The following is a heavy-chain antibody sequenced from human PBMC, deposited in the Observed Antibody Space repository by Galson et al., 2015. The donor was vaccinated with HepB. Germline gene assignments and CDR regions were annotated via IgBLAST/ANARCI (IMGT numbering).Heavy chain of an antibody. Sequence: QVQLQESGPGLVKPSQTLSLTCTVSGGSISSGGYYWSWIRQHPGKGLEWIGYIYYSGSTYHNPSLKSRVTISVDTSKNQFSLKLSSVTAADTAVYYCARDAADSSGYYLGAAFDIWGQGTMVTVSS. V-gene: IGHV4-31*03. D-gene: IGHD3-22*01. CDR3: ARDAADSSGYYLGAAFDI. CDR1: GGSISSGGYY. J-gene: IGHJ3*02. CDR2: IYYSGST.